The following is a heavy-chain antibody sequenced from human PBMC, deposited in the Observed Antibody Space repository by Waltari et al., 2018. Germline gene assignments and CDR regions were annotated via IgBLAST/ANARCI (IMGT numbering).Heavy chain of an antibody. CDR2: IYYSGST. D-gene: IGHD6-19*01. Sequence: QVQLQESGPGLVKPSETLSLTCTVSGGSISSYYWSWIRQPPGKGLEWIGYIYYSGSTNYNPSLKSRVTISVDTSKNQFSLKLSSVTAADTAVYYCARCGSSGPGGHYYYYYGMDVWGQGTTVTVSS. V-gene: IGHV4-59*01. CDR1: GGSISSYY. J-gene: IGHJ6*02. CDR3: ARCGSSGPGGHYYYYYGMDV.